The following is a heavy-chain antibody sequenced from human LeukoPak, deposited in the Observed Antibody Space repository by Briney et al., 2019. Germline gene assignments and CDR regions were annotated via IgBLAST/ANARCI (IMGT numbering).Heavy chain of an antibody. CDR2: ISAYNGNT. CDR3: ARDYYYDILTGYHAPDY. J-gene: IGHJ4*02. V-gene: IGHV1-18*01. Sequence: ASVKVSFKASGYTFTIYGISWVRQAPGQGLEWMGWISAYNGNTNYAQKLQGRVTMTTDTSTSTAYMELRSLRSDDTAVYYCARDYYYDILTGYHAPDYWGQGTLVTVSS. D-gene: IGHD3-9*01. CDR1: GYTFTIYG.